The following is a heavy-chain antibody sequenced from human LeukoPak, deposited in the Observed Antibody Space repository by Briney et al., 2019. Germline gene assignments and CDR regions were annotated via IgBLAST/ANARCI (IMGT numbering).Heavy chain of an antibody. CDR1: GFTFSSYA. J-gene: IGHJ3*02. D-gene: IGHD5-18*01. V-gene: IGHV3-23*01. CDR3: AREKTWIQLWSLDAFDI. Sequence: GGSLRLSCAASGFTFSSYAMSWVRQAPGKGLEWVSAISGSGGSTYYADSVKGRFTISRDNAKNSLYLQMNSLRAEDTAVYYCAREKTWIQLWSLDAFDIWGQGTMVTVSS. CDR2: ISGSGGST.